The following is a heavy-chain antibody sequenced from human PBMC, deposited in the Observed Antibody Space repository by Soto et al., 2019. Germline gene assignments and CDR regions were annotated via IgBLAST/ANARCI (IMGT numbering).Heavy chain of an antibody. CDR3: ASHPQTYYDILTGYYGASYFQH. J-gene: IGHJ1*01. V-gene: IGHV4-59*08. CDR2: IYYSGST. D-gene: IGHD3-9*01. Sequence: SETLSHTCTFSGFTIISYYWSWIRQPTGKGLEWIGYIYYSGSTNYNPSLKSRVTMSVDTSKNQFSLQLNSVTAADTAVYYCASHPQTYYDILTGYYGASYFQHWGQGTLVTVSS. CDR1: GFTIISYY.